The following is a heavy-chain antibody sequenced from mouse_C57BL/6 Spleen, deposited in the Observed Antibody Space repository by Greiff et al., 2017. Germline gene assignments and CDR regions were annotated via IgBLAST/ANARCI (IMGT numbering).Heavy chain of an antibody. J-gene: IGHJ3*01. CDR1: GYTFTSYW. Sequence: QVQLQQPGAELVKPGASVKLSCKASGYTFTSYWMHWVKQRPGQGLEWIGMIHPNSGSTNYNEKFKSKATLTVDKSSSTAYMQLSSLTSEDSAVYYCARTADSAWFAYWGQGTLVTVSA. V-gene: IGHV1-64*01. CDR3: ARTADSAWFAY. CDR2: IHPNSGST.